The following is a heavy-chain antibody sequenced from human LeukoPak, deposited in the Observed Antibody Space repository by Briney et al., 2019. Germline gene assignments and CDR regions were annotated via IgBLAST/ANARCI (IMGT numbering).Heavy chain of an antibody. D-gene: IGHD2-8*01. Sequence: GGSLCLTCAAPGLTFSSYCWRWVRQAPGKGLEWVAVIRYDGGTKYYADSVKGRFTISGDNSKNTLYLQMNSLTAEDTAVYYCAKGQGVRSPDPFDYWGQGTLVTVSS. J-gene: IGHJ4*02. CDR3: AKGQGVRSPDPFDY. V-gene: IGHV3-30*02. CDR1: GLTFSSYC. CDR2: IRYDGGTK.